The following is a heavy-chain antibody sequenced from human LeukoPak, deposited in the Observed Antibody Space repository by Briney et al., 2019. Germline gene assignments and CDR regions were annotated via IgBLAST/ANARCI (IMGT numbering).Heavy chain of an antibody. D-gene: IGHD3-3*01. J-gene: IGHJ4*02. Sequence: PSGTLSLTCTVSGGSISSGDYYWSWIRQPPGKGLEWIGYIYYSGSTYYNPSLKGRVTISVDRSKNQFSLKLSSVAAADTAVYYCAREGEWLLSYWGQGTLVTVSS. CDR2: IYYSGST. CDR3: AREGEWLLSY. V-gene: IGHV4-30-4*08. CDR1: GGSISSGDYY.